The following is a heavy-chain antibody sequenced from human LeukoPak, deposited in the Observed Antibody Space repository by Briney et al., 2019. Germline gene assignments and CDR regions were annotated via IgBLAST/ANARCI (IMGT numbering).Heavy chain of an antibody. CDR2: IYHSGST. D-gene: IGHD5-24*01. Sequence: SETLSLTCTVSGYSISSGYYWGWIRQPPGKGLEWIGSIYHSGSTYYNPSLKSRVTISVDTSKNQFSLKLRSVTAADTAVYYCARDSWRWLQQPDEHNWFDPWGQGTLVTVSS. CDR3: ARDSWRWLQQPDEHNWFDP. J-gene: IGHJ5*02. V-gene: IGHV4-38-2*02. CDR1: GYSISSGYY.